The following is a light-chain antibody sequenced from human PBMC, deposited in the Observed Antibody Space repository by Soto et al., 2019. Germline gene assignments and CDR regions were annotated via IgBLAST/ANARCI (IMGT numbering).Light chain of an antibody. CDR2: GAS. V-gene: IGKV3-15*01. J-gene: IGKJ4*01. Sequence: EIVMTQSPATLSVSPGERATLSCRASQSIMFSLAWYQQKPGQAPRLLISGASTRATGIPARFSGSGSGKEFTLTISSLQSEDVAVYYCQPYYDWPPLTFGGGTKVEIK. CDR3: QPYYDWPPLT. CDR1: QSIMFS.